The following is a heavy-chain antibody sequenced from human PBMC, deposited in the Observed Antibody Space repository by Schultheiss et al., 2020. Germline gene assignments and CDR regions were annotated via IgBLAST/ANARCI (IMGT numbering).Heavy chain of an antibody. D-gene: IGHD3-10*01. J-gene: IGHJ6*02. CDR2: MNPNSGNT. CDR3: VRRGVHYYYGLDV. V-gene: IGHV1-8*02. CDR1: GYTFTGYY. Sequence: GESLKISCKASGYTFTGYYMHWVRQAPGQGLEWMGWMNPNSGNTGYAQKFQGRVTMTRNTSISTVYMELSSLRSEDTAVYYCVRRGVHYYYGLDVWGQGTTVTGSS.